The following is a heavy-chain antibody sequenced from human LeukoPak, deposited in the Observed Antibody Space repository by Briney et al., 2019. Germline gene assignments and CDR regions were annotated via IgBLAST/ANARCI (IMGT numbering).Heavy chain of an antibody. CDR3: ARLDILTGNYYYFNF. D-gene: IGHD3-9*01. J-gene: IGHJ4*02. CDR2: ISGDGSTT. Sequence: GGSLRLACAASGFTFSSYWMHWVRQAPGMGLVWVSRISGDGSTTSYADSVKGRFTISRDNAKNTLYLQMNSLRAEDTAVYYCARLDILTGNYYYFNFWGQGTLVTVSS. CDR1: GFTFSSYW. V-gene: IGHV3-74*01.